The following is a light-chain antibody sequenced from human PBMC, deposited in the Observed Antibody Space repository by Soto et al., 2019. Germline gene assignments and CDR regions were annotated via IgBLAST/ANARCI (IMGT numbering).Light chain of an antibody. CDR1: QDISNY. CDR2: DAS. V-gene: IGKV1-33*01. Sequence: DIQMTHSPSSLSASVGGRVTITFRASQDISNYLNWYQQKPGKANKLLIYDASNLETGVKSRFSGSGSGTDFTLTISSMQPEDIATYYCKKYDNLQINFGKGKRLEIK. CDR3: KKYDNLQIN. J-gene: IGKJ5*01.